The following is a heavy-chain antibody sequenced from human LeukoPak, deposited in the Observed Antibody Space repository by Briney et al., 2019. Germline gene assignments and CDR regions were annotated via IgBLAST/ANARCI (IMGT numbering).Heavy chain of an antibody. CDR2: LYYSGST. D-gene: IGHD6-6*01. Sequence: SETLSLTCTVSGGSISSGSYYWGWIRQPPGKGLEWIGSLYYSGSTYYNPSLKSQVTMSVDTSKNQFSLNLKSVTAADTAVYYCARQTYSSSSGWVDPWGPGTLVTVSS. CDR3: ARQTYSSSSGWVDP. J-gene: IGHJ5*02. CDR1: GGSISSGSYY. V-gene: IGHV4-39*07.